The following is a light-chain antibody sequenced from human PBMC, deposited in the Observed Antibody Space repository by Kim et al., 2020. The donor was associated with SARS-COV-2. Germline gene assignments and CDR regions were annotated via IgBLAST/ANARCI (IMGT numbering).Light chain of an antibody. Sequence: GKTVTISCTRSSGNIANNFVQWYQQRPGSSPTTVIYDDDQRPYGVPDRFSGSIDSSSNSASLTISGLKTEDEADYYCQSSDTTTVIFGGGTRLTVL. CDR2: DDD. J-gene: IGLJ2*01. V-gene: IGLV6-57*01. CDR3: QSSDTTTVI. CDR1: SGNIANNF.